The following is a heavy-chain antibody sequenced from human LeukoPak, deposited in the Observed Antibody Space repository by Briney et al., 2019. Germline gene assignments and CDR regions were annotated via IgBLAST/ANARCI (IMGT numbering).Heavy chain of an antibody. J-gene: IGHJ4*02. CDR1: GFTFDDYG. Sequence: GGSLRLSCVASGFTFDDYGMSWVRQAPGKGLEWVSGINWNGGSTGYADSVKGRFTISRDNAKNSLYLQMNSLRAEDTALYYCARDVEVAAILGNYFDYWGQGTLVTVSS. CDR3: ARDVEVAAILGNYFDY. CDR2: INWNGGST. D-gene: IGHD2-15*01. V-gene: IGHV3-20*04.